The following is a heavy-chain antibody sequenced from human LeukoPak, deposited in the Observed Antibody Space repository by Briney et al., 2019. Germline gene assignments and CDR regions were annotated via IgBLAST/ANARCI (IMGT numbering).Heavy chain of an antibody. CDR2: IKQDGSQK. V-gene: IGHV3-7*01. CDR3: ARDVSGILDY. CDR1: GFTFSSYG. D-gene: IGHD6-13*01. J-gene: IGHJ4*02. Sequence: GGSQRLSCAASGFTFSSYGMHWVRQAPGKGLEWVANIKQDGSQKNYVASVKGRFTISRDNAKNSLYLQMDSLRAEDTAVYYCARDVSGILDYWSQGTLVTVSS.